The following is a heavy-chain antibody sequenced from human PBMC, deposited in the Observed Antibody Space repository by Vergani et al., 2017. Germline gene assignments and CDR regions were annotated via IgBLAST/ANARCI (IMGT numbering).Heavy chain of an antibody. CDR1: GFTFSSYW. D-gene: IGHD6-13*01. CDR3: ARDSSSWTFYYDGMDV. CDR2: IKQDGSEK. Sequence: EVQLVESGGGLVQPGGSLRLSCAASGFTFSSYWMSWVRQAPGKGLEWVANIKQDGSEKYYVDSGKGRLTISRENAKNSLYLQMNSLRAEDTAVYYCARDSSSWTFYYDGMDVWGQGTTVTVSS. J-gene: IGHJ6*02. V-gene: IGHV3-7*03.